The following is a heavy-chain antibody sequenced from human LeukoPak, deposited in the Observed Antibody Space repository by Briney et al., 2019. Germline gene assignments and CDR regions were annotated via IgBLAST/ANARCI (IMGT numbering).Heavy chain of an antibody. CDR2: IYSSDAT. V-gene: IGHV3-66*01. CDR1: GFTLTRNH. J-gene: IGHJ4*02. CDR3: ARVGYYDSSGSPSLDY. D-gene: IGHD3-22*01. Sequence: GGSLRLSCAASGFTLTRNHMNWVRQVPGKGLEWVSIIYSSDATYYADSVKGRFTVSRDKAKNTLYLQMNSLRADDTAVYYCARVGYYDSSGSPSLDYWGQGTLVTVSS.